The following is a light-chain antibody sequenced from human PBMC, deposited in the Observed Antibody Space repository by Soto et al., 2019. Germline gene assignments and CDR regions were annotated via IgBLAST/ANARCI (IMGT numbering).Light chain of an antibody. CDR1: QSVGDY. V-gene: IGKV3-11*01. J-gene: IGKJ4*01. CDR2: GAS. Sequence: EIVLTQSPATLSLSPGERATLSCGASQSVGDYVAWYQHKPGQAPRLLIYGASNRASGIPARFTGSGSGTDFTLTIGCLEPEDFAVYYCQQRSSRLTFGGGTRVEIK. CDR3: QQRSSRLT.